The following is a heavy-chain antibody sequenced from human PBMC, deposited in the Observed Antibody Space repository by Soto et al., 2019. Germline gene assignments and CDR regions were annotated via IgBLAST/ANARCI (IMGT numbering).Heavy chain of an antibody. CDR2: ISGSGGST. CDR3: AKAGGSPSRPLDY. J-gene: IGHJ4*02. CDR1: GFTFSSYV. D-gene: IGHD2-15*01. Sequence: EVQLLESGGGLVQPGGSLRLPCAASGFTFSSYVMSWVRQAPGKGLEWVSAISGSGGSTYYADSVKGRFTISRDNSKNTLYLQMNSLRAEDTAVYYCAKAGGSPSRPLDYWGQGTLVTVSS. V-gene: IGHV3-23*01.